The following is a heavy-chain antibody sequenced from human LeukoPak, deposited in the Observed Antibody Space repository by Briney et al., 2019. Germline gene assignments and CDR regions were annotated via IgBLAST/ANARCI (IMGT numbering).Heavy chain of an antibody. V-gene: IGHV4-39*01. CDR2: VYYSGRT. J-gene: IGHJ5*02. CDR1: GGSFSSNTYY. Sequence: SETLSLTCTVSGGSFSSNTYYWNWIRKSPGKGLEWVGFVYYSGRTKYNPSLKSRVTISIDTSKNQFSLKLNSLTATDTAVYYCARLPTGYPNWFDTWGQGILVTVSS. D-gene: IGHD5-18*01. CDR3: ARLPTGYPNWFDT.